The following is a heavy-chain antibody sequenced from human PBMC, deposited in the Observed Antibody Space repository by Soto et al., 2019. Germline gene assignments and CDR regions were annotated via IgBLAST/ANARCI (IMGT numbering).Heavy chain of an antibody. D-gene: IGHD2-8*01. J-gene: IGHJ4*02. CDR2: INSGGRT. V-gene: IGHV3-23*01. Sequence: GSLRLSCAASGFTFSSYTMNWVRQAPGKGLEGVSGINSGGRTYYADSVKGRVTISRDDSKNTLYLQIISLRAEDTAVYNSAKDLRPEGVWDFDYWGQGTLVTVSS. CDR1: GFTFSSYT. CDR3: AKDLRPEGVWDFDY.